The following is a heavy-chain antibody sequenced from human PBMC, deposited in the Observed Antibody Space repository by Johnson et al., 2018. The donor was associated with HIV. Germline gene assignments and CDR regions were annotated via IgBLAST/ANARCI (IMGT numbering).Heavy chain of an antibody. Sequence: QVQLVESGGGVVQPGRSLRLSCAASGFTFSSYGMHWVRQAPGKGLEWVAVVWSDGINKYYADSVRGRFTISRDNSKNTLYLQMNSLRAEDTAVYYCAKAIGDAFDIWGQGTMVTVSS. J-gene: IGHJ3*02. D-gene: IGHD2/OR15-2a*01. V-gene: IGHV3-33*06. CDR1: GFTFSSYG. CDR3: AKAIGDAFDI. CDR2: VWSDGINK.